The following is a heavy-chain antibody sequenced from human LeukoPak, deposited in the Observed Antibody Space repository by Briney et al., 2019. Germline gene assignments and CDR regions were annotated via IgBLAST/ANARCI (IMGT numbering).Heavy chain of an antibody. D-gene: IGHD3-10*01. V-gene: IGHV3-7*03. Sequence: GGSLRLSCAASGFTFSSYWMSWVRQAPGKGLEWVANIKQDGSEKYYVDSVKGRFTISRDNDKNSLYLQMNSLRAEDTAVYYCARDQAWFGDGAYYYYYGMDVWGKGTTVTVSS. J-gene: IGHJ6*04. CDR3: ARDQAWFGDGAYYYYYGMDV. CDR2: IKQDGSEK. CDR1: GFTFSSYW.